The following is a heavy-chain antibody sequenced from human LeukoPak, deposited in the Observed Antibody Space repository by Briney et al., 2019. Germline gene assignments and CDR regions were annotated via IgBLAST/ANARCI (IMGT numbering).Heavy chain of an antibody. Sequence: GGSLRLSCAASGFTFSSYEMNWVRQAPGKGLEWVSYISSSGSTIYYADSVKGRFTISRDNAKNSLYLQMKSLRAEDTAVYYCARDSLGCADCSDYWGQGTLVTVSS. D-gene: IGHD2-21*02. CDR3: ARDSLGCADCSDY. CDR1: GFTFSSYE. J-gene: IGHJ4*02. V-gene: IGHV3-48*03. CDR2: ISSSGSTI.